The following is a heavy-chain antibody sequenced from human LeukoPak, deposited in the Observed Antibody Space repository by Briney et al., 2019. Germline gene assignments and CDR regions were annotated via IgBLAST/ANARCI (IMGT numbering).Heavy chain of an antibody. D-gene: IGHD3-22*01. CDR2: INPNSGGT. CDR1: GYTFTGYC. CDR3: AREDDYNDSSGYPPPYY. Sequence: GASVKVSCKASGYTFTGYCIHWVRQAPGQGLEWVGWINPNSGGTNYAPKFQGRVTMTRDTSISTAFMELGRLRSDDTAVYFCAREDDYNDSSGYPPPYYWGQGTLVTVSS. V-gene: IGHV1-2*02. J-gene: IGHJ4*02.